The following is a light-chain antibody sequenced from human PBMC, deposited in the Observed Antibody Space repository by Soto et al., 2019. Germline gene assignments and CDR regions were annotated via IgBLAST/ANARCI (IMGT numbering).Light chain of an antibody. J-gene: IGKJ3*01. CDR2: GAS. V-gene: IGKV3-20*01. Sequence: EIVLTQSPGTLSLSPRERATLSCRASQSVTSTYLAWYQQKPGQAPRLLIYGASNRATGIPDRFSGSGSGTDFTLTSSRLEPEDFAVYYCQQYGRSFGPGTKVDIK. CDR1: QSVTSTY. CDR3: QQYGRS.